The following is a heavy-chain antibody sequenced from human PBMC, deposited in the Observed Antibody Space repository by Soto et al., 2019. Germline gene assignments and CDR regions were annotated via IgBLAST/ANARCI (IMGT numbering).Heavy chain of an antibody. CDR3: ARDQGGSSWLDY. CDR1: GGTFSSYA. D-gene: IGHD6-13*01. V-gene: IGHV1-69*13. Sequence: ASVKVSCKASGGTFSSYAISWVRQAPGQGLEWMGGIIPIFGTANYAQKFQGRVTITADESTSTAYMELSSLRSEDTAVHYCARDQGGSSWLDYWGQGTLVTVSS. J-gene: IGHJ4*02. CDR2: IIPIFGTA.